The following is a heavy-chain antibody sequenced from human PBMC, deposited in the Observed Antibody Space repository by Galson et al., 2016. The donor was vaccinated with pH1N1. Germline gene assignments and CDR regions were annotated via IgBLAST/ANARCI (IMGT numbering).Heavy chain of an antibody. J-gene: IGHJ4*02. D-gene: IGHD2-21*02. CDR1: GDSINRNY. Sequence: SETLSLTCTVSGDSINRNYWSWIRQPPGKGLEWIGYIYYSGTISYNPSLKSRITISVDSSQGQFSLKLTSVTAADTAVYYCARGGGDLDSWGQGTLVTVSS. V-gene: IGHV4-59*01. CDR3: ARGGGDLDS. CDR2: IYYSGTI.